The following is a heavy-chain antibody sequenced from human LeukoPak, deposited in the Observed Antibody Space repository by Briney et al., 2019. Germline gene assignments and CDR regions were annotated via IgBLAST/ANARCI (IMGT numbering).Heavy chain of an antibody. D-gene: IGHD3-16*01. CDR1: GGTFSSYA. CDR3: ARESDYDYVWGSSTS. Sequence: SVKVSCKASGGTFSSYAISWVRQAPGQGLEWMGGIIPIFGTANYAQKFQGRVTITTDESTSTAYMELSSLRSEGTAVYYCARESDYDYVWGSSTSWGQGTLVTVSS. CDR2: IIPIFGTA. J-gene: IGHJ4*02. V-gene: IGHV1-69*05.